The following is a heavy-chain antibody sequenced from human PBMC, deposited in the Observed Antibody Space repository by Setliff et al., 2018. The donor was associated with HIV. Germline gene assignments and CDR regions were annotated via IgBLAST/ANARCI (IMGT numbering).Heavy chain of an antibody. Sequence: PSETLSLTCSVSGDSISHYYWSWIRQPPGKGLEWIGDIFTSATTNFNYNPSLKSRVTMSIDTSKNQFSLKLRSVTAADTAFYYCARARVYCPGNLLHSTGPYYSYYMDVWGRGTTVTVSS. CDR2: IFTSATTNF. CDR1: GDSISHYY. V-gene: IGHV4-4*08. CDR3: ARARVYCPGNLLHSTGPYYSYYMDV. J-gene: IGHJ6*03. D-gene: IGHD2-8*02.